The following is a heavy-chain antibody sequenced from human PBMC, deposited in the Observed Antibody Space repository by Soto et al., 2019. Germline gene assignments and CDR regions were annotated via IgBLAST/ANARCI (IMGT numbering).Heavy chain of an antibody. J-gene: IGHJ4*02. CDR3: ARRIAVTGREFDS. CDR1: GYTFTTYW. Sequence: GESLKISCKGYGYTFTTYWIVWVRQMPGKGLEWMGIINPANSDMRYSPSFQGQVTMSADKSMNTAYLQWSSLEASDTAMYFCARRIAVTGREFDSWGQGTLVTVSS. D-gene: IGHD6-13*01. V-gene: IGHV5-51*01. CDR2: INPANSDM.